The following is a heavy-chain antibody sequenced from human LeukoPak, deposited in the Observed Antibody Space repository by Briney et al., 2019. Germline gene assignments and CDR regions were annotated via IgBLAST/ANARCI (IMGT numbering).Heavy chain of an antibody. D-gene: IGHD6-13*01. V-gene: IGHV4-34*01. CDR2: INHSGST. J-gene: IGHJ4*02. CDR3: ARASPGYSSSWYEPTDYFDY. Sequence: PSETLSLTCAVYGGSFSGYYWSWIRQPPGKGLGWIGEINHSGSTNYNPSLKSRVTISVDTSKNQFSLKLSSVTAADTAVYYCARASPGYSSSWYEPTDYFDYWGQGTLVTVSS. CDR1: GGSFSGYY.